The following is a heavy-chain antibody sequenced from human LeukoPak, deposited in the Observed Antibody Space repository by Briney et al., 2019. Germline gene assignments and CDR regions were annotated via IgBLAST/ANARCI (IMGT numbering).Heavy chain of an antibody. CDR1: GGSFSGYY. CDR2: INHSGST. CDR3: ARDPRYCSGGSCYSVLDY. D-gene: IGHD2-15*01. J-gene: IGHJ4*02. V-gene: IGHV4-34*01. Sequence: PSETLSLTCAVYGGSFSGYYWSWIRQPPGKGLEWIGEINHSGSTNYNPSLKSRVTISVDTSKNQLSLKLSSVTAADTAVYYCARDPRYCSGGSCYSVLDYWGRGTLVTVSS.